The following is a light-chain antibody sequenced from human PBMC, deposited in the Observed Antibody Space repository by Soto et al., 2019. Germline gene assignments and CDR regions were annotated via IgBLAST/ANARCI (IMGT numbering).Light chain of an antibody. V-gene: IGKV3-15*01. CDR1: QSVSGH. J-gene: IGKJ1*01. Sequence: EIVMTQSPATLSVSPGERVTLSCRASQSVSGHLAWYQQKPGQAPRLIISGASFRATGIPARFGGSGSGTEFTLTISSLQSEDFAVYYCHQYHYWWTFGQGTKVEIK. CDR3: HQYHYWWT. CDR2: GAS.